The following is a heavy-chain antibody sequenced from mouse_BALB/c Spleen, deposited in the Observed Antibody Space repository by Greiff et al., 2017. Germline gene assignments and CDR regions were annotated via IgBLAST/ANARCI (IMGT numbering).Heavy chain of an antibody. D-gene: IGHD2-14*01. V-gene: IGHV1-7*01. CDR1: GYTFTSYW. CDR3: ARKEGYGYAMDY. J-gene: IGHJ4*01. Sequence: QVHVKQSGAELAKPGASVKMSCKASGYTFTSYWMHWVKQRPGQGLEWIGYINPSTGYTEYNQKFKDKATLTADKSSSTAYMQLSSLTSEDSAVYYCARKEGYGYAMDYWGQGTSVTVSS. CDR2: INPSTGYT.